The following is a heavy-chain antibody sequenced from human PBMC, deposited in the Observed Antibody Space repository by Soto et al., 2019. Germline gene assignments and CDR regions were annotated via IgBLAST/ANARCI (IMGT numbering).Heavy chain of an antibody. CDR1: GGSSSSYY. D-gene: IGHD3-10*01. CDR2: IYYSGST. CDR3: ARGVNYGSGSYYNPRTNWFDP. J-gene: IGHJ5*02. V-gene: IGHV4-59*01. Sequence: LVTLSLTCSVAGGSSSSYYWSRIRQPPGKGLEWIGYIYYSGSTNYNPSLKSRVTISVDTSKNQFSLKLSSVTAADSAVYYCARGVNYGSGSYYNPRTNWFDPWGQGTLVTVS.